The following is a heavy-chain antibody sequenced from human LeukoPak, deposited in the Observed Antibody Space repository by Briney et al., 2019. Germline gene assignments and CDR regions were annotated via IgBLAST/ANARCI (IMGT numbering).Heavy chain of an antibody. Sequence: GRSLRLSCAASGFTFSSHGMHWVRQAPGKGLEWVAVISYDGSNKYYADSVKGRFTISRDNSKNTLYLQMNSLRAEDTAVYYCAKVVSAVAGTTDYWGQGTLVTVSS. V-gene: IGHV3-30*18. CDR3: AKVVSAVAGTTDY. D-gene: IGHD6-19*01. J-gene: IGHJ4*02. CDR2: ISYDGSNK. CDR1: GFTFSSHG.